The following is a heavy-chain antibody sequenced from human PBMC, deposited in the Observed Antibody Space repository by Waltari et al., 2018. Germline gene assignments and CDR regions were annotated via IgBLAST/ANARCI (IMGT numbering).Heavy chain of an antibody. Sequence: EVQLVESGGGLVQPGGSLRLSCAASGFTFSSYWMSWVRQAPGKGLEWVANIKQDGSGKYYVDSVKGRFTISRDNAKNSLYLQMNSLRAEDTAVYYCARGRIGRIAVASRGLYYFDYWGQGTLVTVSS. CDR3: ARGRIGRIAVASRGLYYFDY. D-gene: IGHD6-19*01. V-gene: IGHV3-7*01. J-gene: IGHJ4*02. CDR2: IKQDGSGK. CDR1: GFTFSSYW.